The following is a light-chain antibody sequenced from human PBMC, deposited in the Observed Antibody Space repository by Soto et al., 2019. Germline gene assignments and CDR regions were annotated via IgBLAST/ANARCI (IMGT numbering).Light chain of an antibody. CDR1: QAISTW. J-gene: IGKJ1*01. CDR3: QQANSFPRT. CDR2: AAS. V-gene: IGKV1D-12*01. Sequence: DIQMTQSPSSVSASVGDRVTITCRASQAISTWLAWYQQKPGQAPKLLIYAASNLQTGLPSRFSGSGSGTDFTLTISSLQPEDFATYYCQQANSFPRTFGQGTKVDIK.